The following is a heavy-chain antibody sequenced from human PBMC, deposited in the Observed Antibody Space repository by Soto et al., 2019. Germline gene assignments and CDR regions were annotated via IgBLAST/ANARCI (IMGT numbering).Heavy chain of an antibody. J-gene: IGHJ4*02. D-gene: IGHD2-15*01. V-gene: IGHV4-34*01. Sequence: QMHIQQWGAGLLKSSETLSLTCAVSGGSFNDFYWNWVRQPPGEGLEWIGEVNHAGGTDYNPSLKSRVTISEDRSKNQLSLRLKSVTVADTATYYCARRGRYGGRSYTGWGQGTLVTVSS. CDR3: ARRGRYGGRSYTG. CDR2: VNHAGGT. CDR1: GGSFNDFY.